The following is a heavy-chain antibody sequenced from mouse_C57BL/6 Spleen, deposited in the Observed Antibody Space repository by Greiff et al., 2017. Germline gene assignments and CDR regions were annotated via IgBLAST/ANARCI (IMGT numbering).Heavy chain of an antibody. D-gene: IGHD1-1*01. Sequence: QVQLQQPGAELVKPGASVKLSCKASGYTFTSYWMQWVKQRPGQGLEWIGEIDPSDSYTNYNQKFKGKATLTVDTSSSTAYMQLSSLTSEDSAVYYCARWGTTVVADAMDYWGQGTSVTVSS. J-gene: IGHJ4*01. CDR3: ARWGTTVVADAMDY. CDR1: GYTFTSYW. V-gene: IGHV1-50*01. CDR2: IDPSDSYT.